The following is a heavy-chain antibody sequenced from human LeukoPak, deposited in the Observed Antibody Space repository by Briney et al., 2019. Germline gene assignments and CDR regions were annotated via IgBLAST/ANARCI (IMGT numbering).Heavy chain of an antibody. CDR1: GGSISSYF. V-gene: IGHV4-59*08. D-gene: IGHD3-10*01. CDR2: IYYSGST. Sequence: SETLSLTCTVSGGSISSYFWSWIRQPAGKGLEWIGYIYYSGSTNYNPSLKSRVTISVDTSKNQFSLKLSSVTAADTAVYYCARLGSRQSYYYFDYWGQGTLVTVSS. J-gene: IGHJ4*02. CDR3: ARLGSRQSYYYFDY.